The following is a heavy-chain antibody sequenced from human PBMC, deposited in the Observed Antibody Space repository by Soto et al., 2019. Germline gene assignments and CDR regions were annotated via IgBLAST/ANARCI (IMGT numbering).Heavy chain of an antibody. Sequence: SVKVSCKASGGTFSSYAISWVRQAPGQGLEWMGGIIPIFGTANYAQKFQGRVTITADESTSTAYMELSSLRSEDTAVYYCARVRSIVVVTADYYFDYWDQGTLVTVSS. D-gene: IGHD2-21*02. CDR1: GGTFSSYA. V-gene: IGHV1-69*13. J-gene: IGHJ4*02. CDR2: IIPIFGTA. CDR3: ARVRSIVVVTADYYFDY.